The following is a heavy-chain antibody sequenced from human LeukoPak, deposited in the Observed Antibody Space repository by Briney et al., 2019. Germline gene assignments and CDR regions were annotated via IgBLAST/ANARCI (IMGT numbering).Heavy chain of an antibody. CDR3: VYYYGSGSVEY. J-gene: IGHJ4*02. V-gene: IGHV4-38-2*01. CDR1: GYSISSSFY. CDR2: IYDSGST. D-gene: IGHD3-10*01. Sequence: SETLSLTCAVSGYSISSSFYWGWIRQPPGKGLEWIGIIYDSGSTYYNPSLRSRITISVDTSKNQFSLNLSSVTAADTAVYYCVYYYGSGSVEYWGQGTLVTVSS.